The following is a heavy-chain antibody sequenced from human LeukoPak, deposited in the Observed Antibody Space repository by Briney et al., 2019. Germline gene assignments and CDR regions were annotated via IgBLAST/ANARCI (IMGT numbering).Heavy chain of an antibody. J-gene: IGHJ5*02. CDR1: GGSISSYY. Sequence: TSETLSLTCTVSGGSISSYYWSWIRQPPGKGLEWIGYISYSGSTNYNPSLKSRATISVDTSKNQFSLKLTSVTAADTAVYYCARHSICFDPWGQGTLVTVSS. CDR3: ARHSICFDP. CDR2: ISYSGST. V-gene: IGHV4-59*08.